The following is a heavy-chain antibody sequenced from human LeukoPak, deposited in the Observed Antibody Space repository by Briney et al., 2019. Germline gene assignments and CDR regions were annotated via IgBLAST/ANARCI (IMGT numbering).Heavy chain of an antibody. J-gene: IGHJ6*02. V-gene: IGHV4-34*01. CDR1: GGSFSGYY. D-gene: IGHD5-18*01. CDR2: INHSGST. CDR3: DIQPMVNADYYGMDV. Sequence: PSETLSLTCAVYGGSFSGYYWSWIRQPPGEGLEWIGEINHSGSTNYNPSLKSRVTISVDTSKNQFSLKLSSVTAADTAVYYCDIQPMVNADYYGMDVWGQGTTVTVSS.